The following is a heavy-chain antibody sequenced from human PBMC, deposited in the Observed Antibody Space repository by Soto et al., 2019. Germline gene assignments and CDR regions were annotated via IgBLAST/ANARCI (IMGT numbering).Heavy chain of an antibody. V-gene: IGHV4-39*01. CDR2: IYYSGST. J-gene: IGHJ1*01. CDR1: GGYISSSSYY. Sequence: TSETLSLTCTVSGGYISSSSYYWGWIRQPPGKGLEWIGSIYYSGSTYYNPSLKSRVTISVDTSKNQFSLKLSSVTAADTAVYYCARIRSGGYDFWSGYVKPEQYFQHWGQGTLVTVSS. CDR3: ARIRSGGYDFWSGYVKPEQYFQH. D-gene: IGHD3-3*01.